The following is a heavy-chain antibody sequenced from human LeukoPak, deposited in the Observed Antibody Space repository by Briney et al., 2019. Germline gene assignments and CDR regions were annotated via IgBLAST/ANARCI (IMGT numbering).Heavy chain of an antibody. J-gene: IGHJ4*02. CDR2: IIPIFGTT. CDR1: GGTFSSYA. V-gene: IGHV1-69*06. D-gene: IGHD6-6*01. Sequence: GASVKVSCKASGGTFSSYAISWVRQAPGQGLEWMGGIIPIFGTTNYAQKFQDRVTITANKSTSTAYMELSSLRSEDTAVYYCARGEWSSSPFDYWGQGTLVTVSS. CDR3: ARGEWSSSPFDY.